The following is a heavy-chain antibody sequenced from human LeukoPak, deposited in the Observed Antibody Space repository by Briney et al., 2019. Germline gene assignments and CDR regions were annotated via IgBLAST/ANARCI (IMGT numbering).Heavy chain of an antibody. J-gene: IGHJ6*03. CDR3: ARGRGSTDYYYYYMDV. CDR2: ISAYNGNT. D-gene: IGHD2-2*01. V-gene: IGHV1-18*01. Sequence: ASVKVSCKASGYTFTSYGISWVRQAPGQGLEWMGWISAYNGNTNYAQKLQGRVTMTTDTSTSTAYMELRCLRSDDSAVYYCARGRGSTDYYYYYMDVWGKGTTVTVSS. CDR1: GYTFTSYG.